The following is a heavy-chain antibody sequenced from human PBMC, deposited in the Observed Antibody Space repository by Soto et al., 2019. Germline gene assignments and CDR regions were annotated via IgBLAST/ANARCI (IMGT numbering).Heavy chain of an antibody. CDR1: GGTFSNT. D-gene: IGHD6-6*01. CDR2: IIPVFGIT. V-gene: IGHV1-69*04. CDR3: ARERIAARPASYMDV. J-gene: IGHJ6*03. Sequence: SVKVSCKASGGTFSNTIIWVRQAPGQGLEWMGRIIPVFGITNYAQKFQGRVTITADKSTSTAYMELSSLRSEDTAVYYCARERIAARPASYMDVWGKGTTVTVSS.